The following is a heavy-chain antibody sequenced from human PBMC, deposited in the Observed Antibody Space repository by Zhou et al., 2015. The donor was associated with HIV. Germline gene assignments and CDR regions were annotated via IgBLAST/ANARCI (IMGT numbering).Heavy chain of an antibody. D-gene: IGHD4-23*01. CDR3: ARDQTTVVTPYGDYYYGMDV. Sequence: QFQLVQSAAEVKKPGASVKVSCKAYNYIFTNYDIAWVRQAPGQGLEWMGWISTYNGNTNYAQNLQGRVTMTTDTSTSTAYMELRSLRSDDTAVYYCARDQTTVVTPYGDYYYGMDVVGPRDHGHRLL. V-gene: IGHV1-18*04. J-gene: IGHJ6*02. CDR2: ISTYNGNT. CDR1: NYIFTNYD.